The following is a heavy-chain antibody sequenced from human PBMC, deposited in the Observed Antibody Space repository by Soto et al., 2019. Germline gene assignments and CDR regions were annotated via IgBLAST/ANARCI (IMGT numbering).Heavy chain of an antibody. D-gene: IGHD3-3*01. Sequence: GGSLRLSCAASGFTFSSYAMSWVRQAPGKGLEWVSAISGSGGSTYYADSVKGRFTISRDNSKNTLYLQMNSLRAEDTAVYYCAKVNSGITIFGDTLIRGYYFDYWGQGTLVTVSS. CDR1: GFTFSSYA. CDR3: AKVNSGITIFGDTLIRGYYFDY. CDR2: ISGSGGST. V-gene: IGHV3-23*01. J-gene: IGHJ4*02.